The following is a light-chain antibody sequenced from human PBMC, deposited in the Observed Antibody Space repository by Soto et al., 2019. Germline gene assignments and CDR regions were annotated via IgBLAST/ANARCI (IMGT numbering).Light chain of an antibody. CDR2: WAS. CDR3: QQYYSTPFT. V-gene: IGKV4-1*01. CDR1: QSVLYSSNNKNY. J-gene: IGKJ3*01. Sequence: DIVMTQSPDSLAVSLGERATINCKSSQSVLYSSNNKNYLAWYQQKPGQPPKLLIYWASTRESGVPDRFSGSGSGTDFTLTISSLQDEDVAVYYCQQYYSTPFTFGPGTKWISN.